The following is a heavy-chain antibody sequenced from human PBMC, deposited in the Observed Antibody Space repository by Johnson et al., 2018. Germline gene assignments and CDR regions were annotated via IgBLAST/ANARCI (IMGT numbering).Heavy chain of an antibody. CDR2: LSYDGSNK. CDR1: GFTFSSYA. Sequence: GGVVQPGRSLRLSCAASGFTFSSYAMHWVRQAPGQWLEWVEGLSYDGSNKYYADSVTCRFTISRNNSKKTLYLQRNSLRAEDTAVYYCARVSDRDGYNLWLDIVDIWGQGTMVTVSS. V-gene: IGHV3-30-3*01. J-gene: IGHJ3*02. CDR3: ARVSDRDGYNLWLDIVDI. D-gene: IGHD5-24*01.